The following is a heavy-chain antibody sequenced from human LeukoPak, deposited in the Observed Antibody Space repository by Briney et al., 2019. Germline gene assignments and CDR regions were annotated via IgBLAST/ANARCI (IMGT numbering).Heavy chain of an antibody. CDR2: ISYDGSNK. CDR3: AKDGGDGYNLFYFDY. D-gene: IGHD5-24*01. Sequence: PGGSLRLSCAASGFTFSSYRMNWVRQAPGKGLEWVAVISYDGSNKYYADSVKGRFTISRDNSKNTLYLQMNSLRAEDTAVYYCAKDGGDGYNLFYFDYWGQGTLDTVSS. J-gene: IGHJ4*02. CDR1: GFTFSSYR. V-gene: IGHV3-30*18.